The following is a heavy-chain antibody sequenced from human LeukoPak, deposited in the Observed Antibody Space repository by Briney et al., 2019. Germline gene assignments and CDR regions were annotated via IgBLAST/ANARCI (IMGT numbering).Heavy chain of an antibody. CDR1: GGTFSSYA. D-gene: IGHD6-13*01. Sequence: SVKVSCKASGGTFSSYAISWVRQAPGQGLEWMGGIIPIFGTANYAQKFQGRVTITADESTSTAYMELSSLRSEDTAVYYCARAGGSWYYFDYWGQGTLVTVSS. CDR2: IIPIFGTA. V-gene: IGHV1-69*13. J-gene: IGHJ4*02. CDR3: ARAGGSWYYFDY.